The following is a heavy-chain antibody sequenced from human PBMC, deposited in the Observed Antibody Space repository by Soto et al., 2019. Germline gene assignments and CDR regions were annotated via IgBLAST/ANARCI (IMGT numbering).Heavy chain of an antibody. Sequence: GASVKVSCKASGGTFSSYAISWVRQAPGQGLEWMGGIIPIFGTANYAQKFQGRVTITADESTSTAYMELSSLRSEDTAVYYCARVCWWPVVAAATGYYGMDVWGQGTTVTVSS. CDR2: IIPIFGTA. CDR1: GGTFSSYA. V-gene: IGHV1-69*13. CDR3: ARVCWWPVVAAATGYYGMDV. J-gene: IGHJ6*02. D-gene: IGHD6-13*01.